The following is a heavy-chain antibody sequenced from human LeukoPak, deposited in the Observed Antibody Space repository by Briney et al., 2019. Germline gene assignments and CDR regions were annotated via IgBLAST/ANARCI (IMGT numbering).Heavy chain of an antibody. Sequence: PGGSLRLSCGASGFTFSTYWMHRVRQAPGKGLVWVSRINPDGSSTGYADSVRGRFTISRDNAKNTLYLQMNSLRAEDTAVYYCTRDFDAATGYWGQGTLVTVSS. J-gene: IGHJ4*02. V-gene: IGHV3-74*01. CDR1: GFTFSTYW. D-gene: IGHD3-9*01. CDR2: INPDGSST. CDR3: TRDFDAATGY.